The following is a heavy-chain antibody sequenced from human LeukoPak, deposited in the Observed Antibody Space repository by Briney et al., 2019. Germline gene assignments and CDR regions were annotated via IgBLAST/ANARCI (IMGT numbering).Heavy chain of an antibody. Sequence: GGSLRLSCAASGFTFISYDMHWVRQATGKGLEWVSAIGTAGDTYYPGSEKGRFTISRENAKNSLYLQMNSLRAGDTAVYYRARASVGAIGYAFDIWGQGTMVTVSS. CDR1: GFTFISYD. D-gene: IGHD1-26*01. J-gene: IGHJ3*02. CDR3: ARASVGAIGYAFDI. CDR2: IGTAGDT. V-gene: IGHV3-13*01.